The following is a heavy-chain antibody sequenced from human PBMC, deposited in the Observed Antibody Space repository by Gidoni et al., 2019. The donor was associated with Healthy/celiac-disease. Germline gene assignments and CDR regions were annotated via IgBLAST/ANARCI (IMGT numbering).Heavy chain of an antibody. CDR2: IYYSGST. Sequence: QLQLQESGPGLVKPSETLSLTCTVSGGSISSSSYYWGWIRQPPGKGLEWIGSIYYSGSTYYNPSLKSRVTISVDTSKNQFSLKLSSVTAADTAVYYCARHERGEQQLVEIRFDYWGQGTLVTVSS. CDR3: ARHERGEQQLVEIRFDY. D-gene: IGHD6-13*01. V-gene: IGHV4-39*01. CDR1: GGSISSSSYY. J-gene: IGHJ4*02.